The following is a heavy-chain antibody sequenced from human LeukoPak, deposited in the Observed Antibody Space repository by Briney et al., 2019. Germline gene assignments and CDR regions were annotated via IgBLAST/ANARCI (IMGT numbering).Heavy chain of an antibody. V-gene: IGHV1-2*02. CDR2: INPNSSGT. D-gene: IGHD3-3*01. Sequence: ASVKVSCKASGYTFTGYYMHWVRQAPGPGLEWMGCINPNSSGTNYAQKFQGRVTMTRDTSIRTPYTQLMQLVSDDTAVYYYVSDSPNDFWSGYPDYWGQGTLVTVSS. CDR3: VSDSPNDFWSGYPDY. J-gene: IGHJ4*02. CDR1: GYTFTGYY.